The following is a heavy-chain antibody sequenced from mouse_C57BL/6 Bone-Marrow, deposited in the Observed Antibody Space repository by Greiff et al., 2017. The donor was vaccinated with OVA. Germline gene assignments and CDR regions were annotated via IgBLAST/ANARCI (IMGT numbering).Heavy chain of an antibody. CDR3: ARTIYDYGEDD. CDR2: IDPSDSYT. V-gene: IGHV1-59*01. D-gene: IGHD2-4*01. Sequence: QVQLQQPGAELVRPGTSVKLSCKASGYTFTSYWMHWVKQRPGQGLEWIGVIDPSDSYTNYNQKFKGKATLTVDTSSSTAYMQLSSLTSEDAAVHYCARTIYDYGEDDWGQGTTLTGSS. CDR1: GYTFTSYW. J-gene: IGHJ2*01.